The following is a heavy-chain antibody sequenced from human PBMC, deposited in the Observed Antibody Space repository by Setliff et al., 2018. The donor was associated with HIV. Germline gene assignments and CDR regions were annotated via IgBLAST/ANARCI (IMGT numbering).Heavy chain of an antibody. CDR3: ARPVYGFYSRGY. J-gene: IGHJ4*02. CDR1: GFTFCSSW. CDR2: MNRDGREK. V-gene: IGHV3-7*04. D-gene: IGHD3-3*01. Sequence: GGSLRLSCAASGFTFCSSWMTWVRQAPGRGLEYVAGMNRDGREKLYADSVKGRFSISRDNANNTLYLQMNSLRAEDTAVYYCARPVYGFYSRGYWGQGTLVTVSS.